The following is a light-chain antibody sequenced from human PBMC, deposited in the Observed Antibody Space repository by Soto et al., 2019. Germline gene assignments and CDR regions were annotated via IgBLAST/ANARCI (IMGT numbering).Light chain of an antibody. J-gene: IGKJ1*01. CDR1: QSVSSN. V-gene: IGKV3-15*01. CDR2: GAS. CDR3: QQYNKWPGT. Sequence: EIVMTQSPATLSVSPGDRATLSCRASQSVSSNLAWYQQKPGQAPSLLIYGASTRATGIPARFSGSGSGTEFTLTISSLQSEDFAVDYCQQYNKWPGTFGQGTKVEIK.